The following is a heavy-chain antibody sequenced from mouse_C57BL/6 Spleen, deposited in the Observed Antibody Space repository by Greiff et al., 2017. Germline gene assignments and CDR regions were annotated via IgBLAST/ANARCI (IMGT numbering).Heavy chain of an antibody. J-gene: IGHJ2*01. CDR3: ARGGSSSVRYYFDY. V-gene: IGHV1-50*01. CDR1: GYTFTSYW. D-gene: IGHD1-1*01. CDR2: IDPSDSYT. Sequence: VQLQQPGAELVKPGASVKLSCKASGYTFTSYWMPWVKQRPGQGLEWIGEIDPSDSYTNYNQKFKGKATLTVDTSSSTAYMQLSSLTSEDSAVYYCARGGSSSVRYYFDYWGQGTTLTVSS.